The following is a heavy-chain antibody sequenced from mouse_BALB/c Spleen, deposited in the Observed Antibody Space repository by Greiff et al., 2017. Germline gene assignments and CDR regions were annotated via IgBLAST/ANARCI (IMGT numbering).Heavy chain of an antibody. D-gene: IGHD2-14*01. CDR3: ARQVRRAMDY. V-gene: IGHV5-17*02. CDR1: GFTFSSFG. CDR2: ISSGSSTI. J-gene: IGHJ4*01. Sequence: EVQLQESGGGLVQPGGSRKLSCAASGFTFSSFGMHWVRQAPEKGLEWVAYISSGSSTIYYADTVKGRFTISRDNPKNTLFLQMTSLRSEDTAMYYCARQVRRAMDYWGQGTSVTVSS.